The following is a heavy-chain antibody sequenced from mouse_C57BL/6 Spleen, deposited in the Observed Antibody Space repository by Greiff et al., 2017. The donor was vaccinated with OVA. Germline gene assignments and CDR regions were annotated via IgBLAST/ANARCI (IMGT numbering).Heavy chain of an antibody. CDR1: GFSLTSYG. V-gene: IGHV2-6-1*01. J-gene: IGHJ1*03. CDR2: IWSDGST. CDR3: ARHYYGSSYWYFDV. Sequence: VQLQQSGPGLVAPSQRLSITCTVSGFSLTSYGVHWVRQPPGKGLEWLVVIWSDGSTTYNSALKSRLSISKDNSKSQVFLKMNSLQTDDTAMYYCARHYYGSSYWYFDVWGTGTTVTVSS. D-gene: IGHD1-1*01.